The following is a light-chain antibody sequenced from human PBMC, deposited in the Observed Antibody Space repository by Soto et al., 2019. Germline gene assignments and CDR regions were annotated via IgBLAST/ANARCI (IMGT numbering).Light chain of an antibody. J-gene: IGKJ2*01. CDR3: QKYNNWPSMYT. Sequence: EVVMTQSPATLSVSPGERATLSCRASQSAGTNLAWYQQKPGQAPRLLIYGASTRATGIPARFSGSGSGTEFTLTISSLQSEDFAVYYCQKYNNWPSMYTFGQGTKLEIK. CDR2: GAS. CDR1: QSAGTN. V-gene: IGKV3-15*01.